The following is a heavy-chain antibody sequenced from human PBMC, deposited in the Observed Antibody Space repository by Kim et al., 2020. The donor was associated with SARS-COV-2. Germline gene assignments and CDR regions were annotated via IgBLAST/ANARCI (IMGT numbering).Heavy chain of an antibody. D-gene: IGHD2-15*01. J-gene: IGHJ4*02. CDR1: GGSFSGYY. V-gene: IGHV4-34*01. CDR3: ARSTVVVDH. Sequence: SETLSLTCAVYGGSFSGYYWSWIRQPPGKGLEWIGEINHSGSTNYNPSLKSRVTISVDTSKNQFSLKLSSVTAADTAVYYCARSTVVVDHWGQGTLVTVSS. CDR2: INHSGST.